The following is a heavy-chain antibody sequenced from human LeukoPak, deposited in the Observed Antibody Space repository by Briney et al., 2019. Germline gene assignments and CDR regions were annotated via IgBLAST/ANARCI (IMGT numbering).Heavy chain of an antibody. V-gene: IGHV4-61*02. CDR2: IYTSGST. CDR1: GGSISSGSYY. CDR3: ARRLAAAGTSYAFDI. D-gene: IGHD6-13*01. Sequence: PSETLSLTCTVSGGSISSGSYYWSWIRQPAGKGLEWIGRIYTSGSTNYNPSLKSRVTISVDTSKNQFPLKLSSVTAADTAVYYCARRLAAAGTSYAFDIWGQGTMVTVSS. J-gene: IGHJ3*02.